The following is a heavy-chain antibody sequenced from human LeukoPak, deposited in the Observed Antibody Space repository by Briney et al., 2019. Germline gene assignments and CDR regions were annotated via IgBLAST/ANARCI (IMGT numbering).Heavy chain of an antibody. J-gene: IGHJ4*02. V-gene: IGHV1-69*13. CDR1: GGTFSSYA. CDR2: IIPIFGTA. CDR3: ARAAVRFLEWLGDY. D-gene: IGHD3-3*01. Sequence: ASVKVSCKASGGTFSSYAISWVRQAPGQGLEWMGGIIPIFGTANYAQKFQGRVTITADESTSTAYMELSRLRSDDTAVYYCARAAVRFLEWLGDYWGQGTLVTVSS.